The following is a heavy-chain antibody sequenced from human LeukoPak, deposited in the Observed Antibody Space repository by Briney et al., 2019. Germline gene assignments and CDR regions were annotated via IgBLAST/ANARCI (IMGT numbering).Heavy chain of an antibody. Sequence: PGGSLRLSCAASGFTFSSYSMNWVRQAPGKGLEWVSYITSSSSSIYYADSVKGRFTISRDNAKNSLYLQMNSLRAEDTAVYYCARDHMGFDYWGQGTLVTVYS. CDR3: ARDHMGFDY. J-gene: IGHJ4*02. CDR1: GFTFSSYS. D-gene: IGHD2-21*01. V-gene: IGHV3-48*01. CDR2: ITSSSSSI.